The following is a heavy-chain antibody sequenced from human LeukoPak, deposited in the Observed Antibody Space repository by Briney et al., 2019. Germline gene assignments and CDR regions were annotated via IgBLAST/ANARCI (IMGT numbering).Heavy chain of an antibody. D-gene: IGHD3-22*01. V-gene: IGHV1-24*01. CDR2: FDPEDGEA. CDR1: GYTLTELS. J-gene: IGHJ4*02. Sequence: ASVKVSCKVSGYTLTELSTHWVRQAPGKGREGMGGFDPEDGEAVYAQMCQGRVTMTEDTSTDPAYMELSSLRSEDTAVYYCTTANRLTRDSSGYYPDSWGQGTLVTVPS. CDR3: TTANRLTRDSSGYYPDS.